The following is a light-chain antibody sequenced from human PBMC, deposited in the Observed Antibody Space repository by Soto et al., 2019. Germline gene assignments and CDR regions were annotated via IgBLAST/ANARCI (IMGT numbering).Light chain of an antibody. J-gene: IGLJ2*01. V-gene: IGLV1-40*01. CDR2: GNT. Sequence: QSVLTQPPSVSGAPGQRVTISCTGSSSNIGAGYDVQWYQQIPGAAPRLLIFGNTNRPSGVPDRFSGSRSGTSASLAISGLQAEDEADYYCQSYDISLSVSVVFGGGTKLTVL. CDR1: SSNIGAGYD. CDR3: QSYDISLSVSVV.